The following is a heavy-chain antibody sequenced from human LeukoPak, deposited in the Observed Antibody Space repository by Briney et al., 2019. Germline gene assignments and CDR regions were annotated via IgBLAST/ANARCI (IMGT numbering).Heavy chain of an antibody. D-gene: IGHD3-10*01. Sequence: GAPLQISSKGSGSRFTSYWISWGRRMPGKGLEWMGRIEPSDSYTNYSTSFQGHVTISADKSITTAYLQWSSLKASDTAMYYCARHELLWFGECPQAFDIWGQETMVTVSS. V-gene: IGHV5-10-1*01. CDR3: ARHELLWFGECPQAFDI. J-gene: IGHJ3*02. CDR1: GSRFTSYW. CDR2: IEPSDSYT.